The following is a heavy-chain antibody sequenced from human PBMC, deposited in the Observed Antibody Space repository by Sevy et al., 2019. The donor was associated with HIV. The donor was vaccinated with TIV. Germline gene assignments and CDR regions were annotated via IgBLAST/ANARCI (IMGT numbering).Heavy chain of an antibody. CDR3: ARPGIAVAGTDYYYYMDV. J-gene: IGHJ6*03. Sequence: ASVKVSCKASGYTFTSYAMHWVRQAPGQRLEWMGWINAGNGNTKYPQKFQGRVTITRDTSASTAYMELSSLRSEDTAVYYCARPGIAVAGTDYYYYMDVWGKGTTVTVSS. V-gene: IGHV1-3*01. CDR2: INAGNGNT. CDR1: GYTFTSYA. D-gene: IGHD6-19*01.